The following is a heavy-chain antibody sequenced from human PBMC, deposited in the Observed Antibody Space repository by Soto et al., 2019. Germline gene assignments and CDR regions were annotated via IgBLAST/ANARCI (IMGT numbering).Heavy chain of an antibody. V-gene: IGHV1-3*01. CDR1: GYTFTSYG. J-gene: IGHJ4*02. CDR2: INAYNGNT. CDR3: ARDHPPSGTYSSGYQEC. D-gene: IGHD3-22*01. Sequence: GASVKVSCKASGYTFTSYGMHWVRQAPGQRLEWMGWINAYNGNTKYPQKVQGRVSITTDTSASTAYMELRSLRSDDTAVYYCARDHPPSGTYSSGYQECWGQGTLVTVSS.